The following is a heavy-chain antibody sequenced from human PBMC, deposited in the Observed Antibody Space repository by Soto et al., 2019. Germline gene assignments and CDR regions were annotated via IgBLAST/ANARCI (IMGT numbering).Heavy chain of an antibody. CDR2: IIPIFGTA. CDR1: GGTFSSYA. J-gene: IGHJ1*01. D-gene: IGHD2-15*01. Sequence: QVQLVQSGAEVKKPGSSVKVSCKASGGTFSSYAISWVRQAPGQGLEWMGGIIPIFGTANYAQKFQGRVTITADESTSTAYMELSSLRSEDTAVYYCAREPGSGASTDSAEYFQHWGQGTLVTVSS. V-gene: IGHV1-69*01. CDR3: AREPGSGASTDSAEYFQH.